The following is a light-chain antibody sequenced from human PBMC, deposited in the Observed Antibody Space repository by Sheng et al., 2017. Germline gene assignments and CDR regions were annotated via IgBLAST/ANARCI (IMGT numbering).Light chain of an antibody. CDR2: WAS. CDR1: QSVLYSSNNKNY. V-gene: IGKV4-1*01. J-gene: IGKJ1*01. CDR3: QQYYRSPQT. Sequence: DIVMTQSPDSLAVSLGERATINCKSSQSVLYSSNNKNYLAWYQLKPGQPPKLLVYWASTRESGVPDRFSGSGSGTDFTLTINSLQAEDVAVYYCQQYYRSPQTFGQGTKVEIK.